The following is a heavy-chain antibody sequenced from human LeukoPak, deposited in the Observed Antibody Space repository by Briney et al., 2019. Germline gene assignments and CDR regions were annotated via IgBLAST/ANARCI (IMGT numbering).Heavy chain of an antibody. D-gene: IGHD1-20*01. CDR2: IKQDGSEK. CDR3: AREAYNWNDPLDY. V-gene: IGHV3-7*01. CDR1: GFTFSSYW. J-gene: IGHJ4*02. Sequence: PGGSLRLSCAASGFTFSSYWMSWVRQAPGRGLEWVANIKQDGSEKYYVDSVKGRFTISRDNAKNSLYLQMNSLRAEDTAVYYCAREAYNWNDPLDYWGQGTLVTVSS.